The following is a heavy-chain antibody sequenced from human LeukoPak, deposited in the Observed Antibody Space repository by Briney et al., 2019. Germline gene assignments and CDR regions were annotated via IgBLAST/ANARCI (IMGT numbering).Heavy chain of an antibody. CDR1: GITFSSYG. V-gene: IGHV3-33*01. CDR3: ARVTNYYDSRGYPHYYFDY. CDR2: IWHDGSNK. J-gene: IGHJ4*02. D-gene: IGHD3-22*01. Sequence: GGSLRLSCAASGITFSSYGMHWVRQAPGKGLEWVAVIWHDGSNKYYADSVKGRFTISRDNSKNTLYLQMNSLRAEDTAVYYCARVTNYYDSRGYPHYYFDYWGQGTLVTVSS.